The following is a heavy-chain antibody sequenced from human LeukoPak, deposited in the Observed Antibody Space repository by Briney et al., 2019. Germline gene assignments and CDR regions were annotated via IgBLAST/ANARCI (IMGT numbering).Heavy chain of an antibody. V-gene: IGHV3-7*01. CDR3: ARGRSGAAAGHFDY. D-gene: IGHD6-13*01. Sequence: GGSLRLSCAASGFTFSSYWMSWVRQAPGKGLEWVANIKHDGSEKYYVDSVKGRFTISRDNAKNSLYLQMNSLRAEDTAVYYCARGRSGAAAGHFDYWGQGTLVTVSS. CDR2: IKHDGSEK. CDR1: GFTFSSYW. J-gene: IGHJ4*02.